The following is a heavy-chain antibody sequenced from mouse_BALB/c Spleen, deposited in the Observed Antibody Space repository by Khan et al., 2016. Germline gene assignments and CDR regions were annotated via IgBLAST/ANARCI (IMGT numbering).Heavy chain of an antibody. Sequence: VQLQQPGAELVRSGASVRLSCTASGFNIKDYYMHWVKQRPEQGLEWIGWIDPENGDTEYAQKFQGKATLTADTSSNTAYLQLSSLTSDDTAVSYCNAPIADGHKACFAYWGQGTLVTVSA. J-gene: IGHJ3*01. V-gene: IGHV14-4*02. CDR3: NAPIADGHKACFAY. CDR2: IDPENGDT. D-gene: IGHD6-1*01. CDR1: GFNIKDYY.